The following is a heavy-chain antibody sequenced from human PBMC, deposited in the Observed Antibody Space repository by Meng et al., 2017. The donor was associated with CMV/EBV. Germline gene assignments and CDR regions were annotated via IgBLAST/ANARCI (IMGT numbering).Heavy chain of an antibody. Sequence: SQTLSLTCAVYGGSFSGYYWSWIRQPPGKGLEWIGEINHSGSTNYNPSLKSRVTISVDTSKNQFSLKLSSVTAADTAVYYCAREPLGSSWSPLHFDYWGQGTLVTVSS. V-gene: IGHV4-34*01. D-gene: IGHD6-13*01. CDR3: AREPLGSSWSPLHFDY. CDR2: INHSGST. CDR1: GGSFSGYY. J-gene: IGHJ4*02.